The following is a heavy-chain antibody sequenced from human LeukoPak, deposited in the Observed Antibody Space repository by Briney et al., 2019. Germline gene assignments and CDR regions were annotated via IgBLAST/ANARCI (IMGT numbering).Heavy chain of an antibody. Sequence: PGRSLRLSCAASGFTFSSYGMHWVRQAPGKGLEWVAVIWYDGSNKYHADSVKGRFTISRDNSKNTLYLQMNSLRAEDTAVYYCAKDRGIAVAGIYDYWGQGTLVTVSS. D-gene: IGHD6-19*01. CDR1: GFTFSSYG. J-gene: IGHJ4*02. CDR3: AKDRGIAVAGIYDY. CDR2: IWYDGSNK. V-gene: IGHV3-33*06.